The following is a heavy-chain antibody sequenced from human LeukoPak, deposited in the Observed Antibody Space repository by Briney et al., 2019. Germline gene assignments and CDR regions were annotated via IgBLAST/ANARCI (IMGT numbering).Heavy chain of an antibody. CDR3: AKRSGSGSYSSYSFDY. J-gene: IGHJ4*02. Sequence: GGSLRLSCVASGFTFNDFAMTWVRQAPGKGLEWVSDIVGSGSNTFYADSVKGRFTISRDNSKNTLYLQMNSLRAEDTAVYYCAKRSGSGSYSSYSFDYWGQGTLVTVSS. V-gene: IGHV3-23*01. CDR2: IVGSGSNT. CDR1: GFTFNDFA. D-gene: IGHD3-10*01.